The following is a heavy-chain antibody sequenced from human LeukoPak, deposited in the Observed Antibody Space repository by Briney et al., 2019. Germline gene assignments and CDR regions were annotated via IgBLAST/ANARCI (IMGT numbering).Heavy chain of an antibody. V-gene: IGHV4-4*07. D-gene: IGHD6-19*01. CDR2: IYTSGST. Sequence: PSETLSLTCTVSGGSISSYYWSWIRQPAGKGLEWTGRIYTSGSTNYNPSLKSRVTMSVDTSKNQFSLRLSSVTAADTAVYYCARGRAVASWFDPWGQGTLVTVSS. CDR1: GGSISSYY. J-gene: IGHJ5*02. CDR3: ARGRAVASWFDP.